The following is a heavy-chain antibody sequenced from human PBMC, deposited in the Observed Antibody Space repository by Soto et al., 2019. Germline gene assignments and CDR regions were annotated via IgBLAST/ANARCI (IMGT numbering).Heavy chain of an antibody. J-gene: IGHJ4*02. Sequence: QVQLVESGGGVVQPGRSLRLSCAASGITFSNYGTHWVRQAPGKGLEWVAVIWYDGRDKYYADSVKGRFTISRDNSKNTLYLQMNSLTADDTAVYYCVCGYGYFDNWGQGTLVTVSS. D-gene: IGHD3-22*01. V-gene: IGHV3-33*01. CDR1: GITFSNYG. CDR2: IWYDGRDK. CDR3: VCGYGYFDN.